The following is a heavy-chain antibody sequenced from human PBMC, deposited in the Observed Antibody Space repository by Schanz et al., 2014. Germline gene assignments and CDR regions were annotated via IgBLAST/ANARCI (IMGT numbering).Heavy chain of an antibody. Sequence: EVQLVESGGGLIQPGGSLRLSCAVSGFTVNTNYMSWVRQAPGKGLEWVANINQDGSQKYYVGSVKGRFTISRDNAKDSLYLQMTSLRAEDTAVYYCATQYCSGTTCYTDSWDHWGQGTLVTVSS. CDR3: ATQYCSGTTCYTDSWDH. D-gene: IGHD2-2*02. CDR2: INQDGSQK. V-gene: IGHV3-7*01. CDR1: GFTVNTNY. J-gene: IGHJ4*01.